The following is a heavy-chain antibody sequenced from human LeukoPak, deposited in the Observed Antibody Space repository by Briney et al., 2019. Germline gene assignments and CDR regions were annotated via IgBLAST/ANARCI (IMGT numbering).Heavy chain of an antibody. CDR2: ITHNGNT. CDR1: GGSISSYF. J-gene: IGHJ5*02. CDR3: ARHAAVEGSSGWSPLWWFDP. Sequence: KPSETLSLTCTVSGGSISSYFWSWIRQPPGKGLEWSGYITHNGNTDYNPSLESRVTISVDTSKSQFSLKLSSVTAADTAVYYCARHAAVEGSSGWSPLWWFDPWGQGTLVTVSS. D-gene: IGHD6-19*01. V-gene: IGHV4-59*08.